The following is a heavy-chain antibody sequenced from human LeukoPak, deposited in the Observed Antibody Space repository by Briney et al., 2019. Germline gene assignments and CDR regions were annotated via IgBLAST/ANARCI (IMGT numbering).Heavy chain of an antibody. CDR1: GFTFSTYG. V-gene: IGHV3-33*01. CDR3: ARSMAAADY. Sequence: GGSLRLSCGASGFTFSTYGMQWVRQAPGKGLEWVAVMWYDGSKKYYADSVKGRFTVSRDNSKNTLYLEMNSLRAEDTAVYYCARSMAAADYWGQGTLSPSPQ. J-gene: IGHJ4*02. D-gene: IGHD6-13*01. CDR2: MWYDGSKK.